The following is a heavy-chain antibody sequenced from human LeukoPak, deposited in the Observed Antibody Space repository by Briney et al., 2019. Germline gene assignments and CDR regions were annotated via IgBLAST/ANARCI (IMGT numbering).Heavy chain of an antibody. Sequence: SETLSLTCAVYGGSFSGCYWSWIRQPPGKGLEWIGEINHSGSTNYNPSLKSRVTISVDTSKNQFSLKLSSVTAADMAVYYCARGGYWGQGTLVTVSS. CDR2: INHSGST. J-gene: IGHJ4*02. CDR1: GGSFSGCY. CDR3: ARGGY. V-gene: IGHV4-34*01.